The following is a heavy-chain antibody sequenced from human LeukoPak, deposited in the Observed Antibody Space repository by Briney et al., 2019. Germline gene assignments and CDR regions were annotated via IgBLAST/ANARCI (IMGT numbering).Heavy chain of an antibody. CDR3: ARGRVVPAAIGYYYYYMDV. CDR1: GYTFTSYG. D-gene: IGHD2-2*02. J-gene: IGHJ6*03. V-gene: IGHV1-18*01. Sequence: ASVKVSCKASGYTFTSYGISWVRQAPGQGLEWMGWISDYNGNTNYAQKLQGRVTMTTDTSTSTAYMELRSLRSDDTAVYYCARGRVVPAAIGYYYYYMDVWGKGTTVTTSS. CDR2: ISDYNGNT.